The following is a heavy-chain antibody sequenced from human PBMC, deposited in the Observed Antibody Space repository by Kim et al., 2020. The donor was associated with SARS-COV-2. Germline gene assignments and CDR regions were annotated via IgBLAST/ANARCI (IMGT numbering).Heavy chain of an antibody. Sequence: SETLSLTCTVSGGSISTYYWSWIRQPPGKGLEWIGYIYYSGSTNYNPSIKSRVTISVDTSNNQLSLKLSSVTAADTAVYYCARVRPLYRGSYYFGMDVWGHGTTVTVSS. V-gene: IGHV4-59*01. CDR3: ARVRPLYRGSYYFGMDV. CDR2: IYYSGST. CDR1: GGSISTYY. J-gene: IGHJ6*02. D-gene: IGHD1-26*01.